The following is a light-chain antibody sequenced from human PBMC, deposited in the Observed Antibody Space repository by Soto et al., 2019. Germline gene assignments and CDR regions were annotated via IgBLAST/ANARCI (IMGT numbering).Light chain of an antibody. J-gene: IGKJ1*01. V-gene: IGKV1-39*01. CDR2: GAS. Sequence: DIQMTLFPSSLSASVGDIVTITCRASQTITTYLNWYQQRPGKAPKLLIYGASSLQSGVPSRFTGSGSGTDFTLTISSLQPKDFATYFCQQSYNTPRTFGQGTKVEIE. CDR3: QQSYNTPRT. CDR1: QTITTY.